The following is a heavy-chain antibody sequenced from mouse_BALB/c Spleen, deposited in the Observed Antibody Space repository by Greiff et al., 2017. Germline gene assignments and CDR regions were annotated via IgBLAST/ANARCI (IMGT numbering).Heavy chain of an antibody. CDR1: GFTFSSYA. V-gene: IGHV5-9-3*01. CDR2: ISSGGSYT. CDR3: ARQGTAWFAY. J-gene: IGHJ3*01. D-gene: IGHD2-14*01. Sequence: EVHLVESGGGLVKPGGSLKLSCAASGFTFSSYAMSWVRQTPEKRLEWVATISSGGSYTYYPDSVKGRFTISRDNAKNTLYLQMSSLRSEDTAMYYCARQGTAWFAYWGQGTLVTVSA.